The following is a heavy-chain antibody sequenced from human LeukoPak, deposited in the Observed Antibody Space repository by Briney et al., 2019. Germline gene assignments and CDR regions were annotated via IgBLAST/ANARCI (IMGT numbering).Heavy chain of an antibody. V-gene: IGHV3-53*01. CDR3: ARVSSTNWPDYFDY. D-gene: IGHD1-1*01. CDR2: IYSGGSS. Sequence: GGSLRLSCAASGLTVSSNYMSWVRQAPGKGLEWVSVIYSGGSSYYADSVKGRFTISRDSSKNTLYLQMKSLRSEDTAVYYCARVSSTNWPDYFDYWGQGTLVTVSA. J-gene: IGHJ4*02. CDR1: GLTVSSNY.